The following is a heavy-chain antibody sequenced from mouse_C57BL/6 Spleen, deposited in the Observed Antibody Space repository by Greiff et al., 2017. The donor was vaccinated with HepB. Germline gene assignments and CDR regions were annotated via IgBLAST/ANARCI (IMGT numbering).Heavy chain of an antibody. D-gene: IGHD2-1*01. Sequence: VKLMESGAELVKPGASVKISCKASGYAFSSYWMNWVKQRPGKGLEWIGQIYPGDGDTNYNGKFKGKATLTADKSSSTAYMQLSSLTSEDSAVYFCASWDYGNYRAYWGQGTLVTVSA. CDR1: GYAFSSYW. CDR2: IYPGDGDT. J-gene: IGHJ3*01. CDR3: ASWDYGNYRAY. V-gene: IGHV1-80*01.